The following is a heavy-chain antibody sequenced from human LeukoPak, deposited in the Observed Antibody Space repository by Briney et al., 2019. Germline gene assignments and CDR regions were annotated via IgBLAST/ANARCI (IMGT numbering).Heavy chain of an antibody. D-gene: IGHD3-22*01. Sequence: PSETLSLTCTVSGGSISSGDYYWSWIRQPPGKGLEWIGYIYYSGSTYYNPSLKSRVTISVDTSKNQFSLKLSSVTAADTAVYYCARADSSGYYLRGYAFDIWGQGTMVTVSS. CDR3: ARADSSGYYLRGYAFDI. V-gene: IGHV4-30-4*08. CDR1: GGSISSGDYY. J-gene: IGHJ3*02. CDR2: IYYSGST.